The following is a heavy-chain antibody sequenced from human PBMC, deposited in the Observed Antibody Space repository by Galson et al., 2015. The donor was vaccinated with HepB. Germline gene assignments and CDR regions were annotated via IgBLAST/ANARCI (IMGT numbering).Heavy chain of an antibody. J-gene: IGHJ4*02. D-gene: IGHD3-3*01. CDR3: ARDYDFWSGYYIAPYFDY. Sequence: SLRLSCAASGFTFSSYWMSWVRQAPGKGLEWVANIKRDGSEKYYVDSVKGRFTISRDNAKNSLYLQMNSLRAEDTAVYYCARDYDFWSGYYIAPYFDYWGQGTLVTVSS. CDR2: IKRDGSEK. V-gene: IGHV3-7*01. CDR1: GFTFSSYW.